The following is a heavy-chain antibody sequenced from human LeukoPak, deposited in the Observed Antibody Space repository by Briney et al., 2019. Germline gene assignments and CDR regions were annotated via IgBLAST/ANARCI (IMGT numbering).Heavy chain of an antibody. D-gene: IGHD6-13*01. V-gene: IGHV4-59*08. CDR2: IHNSGTT. CDR1: GGSISRDF. Sequence: NPSETLSLTCTVSGGSISRDFWIWIRQPPGKRLEWIGYIHNSGTTDYNPSFKSRLTISVDTSKNQFSLKLNSVTAADTAVYYCARGAAGGEFDYWGQGTLVTVSS. J-gene: IGHJ4*02. CDR3: ARGAAGGEFDY.